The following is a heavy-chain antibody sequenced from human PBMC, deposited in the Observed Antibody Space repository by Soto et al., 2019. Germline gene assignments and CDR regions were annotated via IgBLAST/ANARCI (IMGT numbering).Heavy chain of an antibody. Sequence: PGGXLRLSCAASGFTFSNFAMNWVRQAPGKGLEWVSGIIGSGDTTYYADSVKGRFTISRDKSKTTLYLQMSSLRAEDTAIYYCAKHGGYSFGPGDYYGMDIWGQGTTVTVSS. CDR3: AKHGGYSFGPGDYYGMDI. CDR1: GFTFSNFA. V-gene: IGHV3-23*01. J-gene: IGHJ6*02. D-gene: IGHD5-18*01. CDR2: IIGSGDTT.